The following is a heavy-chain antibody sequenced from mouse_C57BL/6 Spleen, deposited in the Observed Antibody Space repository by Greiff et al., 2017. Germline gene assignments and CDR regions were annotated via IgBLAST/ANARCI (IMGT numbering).Heavy chain of an antibody. D-gene: IGHD1-1*01. Sequence: EVKLQQSGPELVKPGASVKISCKASGYTFTDYYMNWVKQSHGKSLEWIGDINPNNGGTSYNQKFKGKATLTVDKSSSTAYMELRSLTSEDTAVYYCARLTTVVATDYAMDYWGQGTSVTVSS. CDR1: GYTFTDYY. CDR2: INPNNGGT. V-gene: IGHV1-26*01. CDR3: ARLTTVVATDYAMDY. J-gene: IGHJ4*01.